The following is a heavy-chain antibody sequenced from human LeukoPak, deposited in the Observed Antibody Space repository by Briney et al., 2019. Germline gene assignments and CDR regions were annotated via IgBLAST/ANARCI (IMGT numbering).Heavy chain of an antibody. V-gene: IGHV4-59*01. J-gene: IGHJ4*02. CDR3: ARGAMVRGVILTHYFDS. CDR1: GGSISSYY. CDR2: IYSSGST. Sequence: PSETLSLTCTVSGGSISSYYWSWIRQPPGKGLEWIGYIYSSGSTNYNPSLKSRVTISVETSKNQFSLKLSSVTAADTAVYYCARGAMVRGVILTHYFDSWGQGTLVTVSS. D-gene: IGHD3-10*01.